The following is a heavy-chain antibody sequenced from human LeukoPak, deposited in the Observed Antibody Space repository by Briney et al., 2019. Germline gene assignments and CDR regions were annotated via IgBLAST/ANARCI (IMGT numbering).Heavy chain of an antibody. D-gene: IGHD2-21*02. CDR3: ARVVAGDLYYFDY. CDR1: GFTVSSSY. CDR2: IYSGGST. V-gene: IGHV3-53*01. Sequence: GGSLRLSCAASGFTVSSSYMSWVRQAPGKGLQWVSVIYSGGSTYYADSVKGRFTISRDNSKNTLYLQMNSLRAEDTAVYYCARVVAGDLYYFDYWGQGTLVTVSS. J-gene: IGHJ4*02.